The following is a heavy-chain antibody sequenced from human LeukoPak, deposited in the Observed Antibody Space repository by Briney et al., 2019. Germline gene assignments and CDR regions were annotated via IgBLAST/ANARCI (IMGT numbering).Heavy chain of an antibody. Sequence: ASVKVSCKASGYTFSNYGIGWVRQAPGQGLEWMGWISVYKGNTIYAQKVQGRLTMTVDTTTSTAYMELRRLRSDDTAVYYCARDLSGGVAGYFDYWGQGTLVTVSS. J-gene: IGHJ4*02. D-gene: IGHD6-19*01. CDR3: ARDLSGGVAGYFDY. CDR2: ISVYKGNT. V-gene: IGHV1-18*01. CDR1: GYTFSNYG.